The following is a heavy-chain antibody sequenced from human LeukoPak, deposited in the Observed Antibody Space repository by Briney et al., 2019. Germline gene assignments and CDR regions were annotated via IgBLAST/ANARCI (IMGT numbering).Heavy chain of an antibody. CDR3: VAAYSSGWFPSYFDY. D-gene: IGHD6-19*01. V-gene: IGHV1-8*01. CDR1: GYTFTSYD. CDR2: MNPNSGNT. J-gene: IGHJ4*02. Sequence: ASVKVSCKASGYTFTSYDINWVRQATGQGLEWMGWMNPNSGNTGYAQKFQGRVTMTRNTSISTAYMELSSLRSEDTAVYYCVAAYSSGWFPSYFDYWSREPWSPSPQ.